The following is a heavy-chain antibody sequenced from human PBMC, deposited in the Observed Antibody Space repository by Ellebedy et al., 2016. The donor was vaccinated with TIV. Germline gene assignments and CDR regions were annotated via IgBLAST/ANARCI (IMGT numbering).Heavy chain of an antibody. CDR2: VFYSGST. CDR3: TKGNNFYPS. D-gene: IGHD3-3*01. CDR1: GGSVSGHY. V-gene: IGHV4-59*02. J-gene: IGHJ5*02. Sequence: MPSETLSLTCTVPGGSVSGHYWNWIRQSPGKALEWFGYVFYSGSTTYNPSLESRVTMSVDTSQNPFSLKLTSMPAADTAVYYCTKGNNFYPSWGQGTLVTVSS.